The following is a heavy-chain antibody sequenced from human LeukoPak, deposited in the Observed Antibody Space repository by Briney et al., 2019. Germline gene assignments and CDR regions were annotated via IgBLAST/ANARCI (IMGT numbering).Heavy chain of an antibody. CDR3: ASRKLGNDY. CDR1: GGSISTYY. CDR2: LYYNGRT. D-gene: IGHD7-27*01. Sequence: PSETLSLTCTVSGGSISTYYWSWIRQPPGKGLEWIGYLYYNGRTNYNPSLKSRVTLSLDTSKNQFSLKLSSVTAADTAVYYCASRKLGNDYWGQGTLVTVSS. J-gene: IGHJ4*02. V-gene: IGHV4-59*01.